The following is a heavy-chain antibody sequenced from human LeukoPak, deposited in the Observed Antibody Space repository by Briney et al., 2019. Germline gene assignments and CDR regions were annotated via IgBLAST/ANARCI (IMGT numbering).Heavy chain of an antibody. CDR2: ISYGDEST. CDR1: ESTMRDHA. J-gene: IGHJ6*03. Sequence: GGSLRLSCAASESTMRDHAISWVRQAPGKGLEWVSAISYGDESTYYADFVKGRFTVSRDNSKNTLYLQMNSLRAEDTAVYYCAKVAGWEKTRKDPTDYYYMDVWAKGPRSPSP. D-gene: IGHD6-19*01. CDR3: AKVAGWEKTRKDPTDYYYMDV. V-gene: IGHV3-23*01.